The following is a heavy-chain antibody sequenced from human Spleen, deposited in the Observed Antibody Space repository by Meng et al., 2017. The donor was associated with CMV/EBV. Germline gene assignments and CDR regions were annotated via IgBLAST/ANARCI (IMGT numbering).Heavy chain of an antibody. Sequence: GESLKISCAASGFTFSTYDMHWVRQAPGKGLEWVAVIWYDGSNEYYADSVKGRFTISRDNSRNTLYLQLNSLRAEDTAVYYCAREGGIVGATGDYWGQGTLVTVSS. CDR2: IWYDGSNE. CDR3: AREGGIVGATGDY. J-gene: IGHJ4*02. CDR1: GFTFSTYD. V-gene: IGHV3-33*01. D-gene: IGHD1-26*01.